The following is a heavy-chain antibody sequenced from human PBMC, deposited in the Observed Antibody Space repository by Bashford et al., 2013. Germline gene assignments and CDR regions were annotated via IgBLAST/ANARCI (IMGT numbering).Heavy chain of an antibody. CDR3: AKGDWGY. V-gene: IGHV3-30*18. Sequence: VRQAPGKGLEWVAVISYDGSNKYYADSVKGRFTISRDNSKNTLYLQMNSLRAEDTAVYYCAKGDWGYWGQGTLVTVSS. D-gene: IGHD3-16*01. J-gene: IGHJ4*02. CDR2: ISYDGSNK.